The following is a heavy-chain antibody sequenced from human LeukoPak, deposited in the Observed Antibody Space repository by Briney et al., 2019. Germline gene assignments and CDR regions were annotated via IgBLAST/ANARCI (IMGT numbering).Heavy chain of an antibody. CDR2: INYRRRT. V-gene: IGHV4-34*01. CDR3: WRRMPISYIQH. CDR1: GGSFSVYY. J-gene: IGHJ1*01. Sequence: PSETLSLTCAVYGGSFSVYYWIWIRQPPGRGLEWMGEINYRRRTNYNPPLERRLTITVDTSKNVLSLNLRCVTAADPAVFLCWRRMPISYIQHWGKGTLVTVSS. D-gene: IGHD3-3*02.